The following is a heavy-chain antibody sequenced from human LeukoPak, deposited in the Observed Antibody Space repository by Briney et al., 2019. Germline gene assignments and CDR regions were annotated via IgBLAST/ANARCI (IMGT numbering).Heavy chain of an antibody. CDR3: ARDQSGYLYYFDY. J-gene: IGHJ4*02. V-gene: IGHV3-21*01. D-gene: IGHD3-9*01. CDR2: ISSSSSYI. Sequence: GGSLRLSCAASGFTFSSYSMNWVRQAPGKGLEWVSSISSSSSYIYYADSVKGRFTISRDNAKNSLYLQMNSLRAEDTAVYYCARDQSGYLYYFDYWGQGTLVTVSS. CDR1: GFTFSSYS.